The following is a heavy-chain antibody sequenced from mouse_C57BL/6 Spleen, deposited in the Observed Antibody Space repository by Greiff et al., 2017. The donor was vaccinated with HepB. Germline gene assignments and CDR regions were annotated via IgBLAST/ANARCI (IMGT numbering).Heavy chain of an antibody. CDR1: GYAFSSYW. V-gene: IGHV1-80*01. J-gene: IGHJ4*01. CDR2: IYPGDGDT. CDR3: ANIGGYPYAMDY. D-gene: IGHD2-14*01. Sequence: QVHVKQSGAELVKPGASVKISCKASGYAFSSYWMNWVKQRPGKGLEWIGQIYPGDGDTNYNQKFKGKATLTVDKSSSTAYMQLRSLTSEDSAVYYCANIGGYPYAMDYWGQGTSVTVSS.